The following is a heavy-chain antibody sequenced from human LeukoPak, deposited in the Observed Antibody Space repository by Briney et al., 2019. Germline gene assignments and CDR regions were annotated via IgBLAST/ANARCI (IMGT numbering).Heavy chain of an antibody. Sequence: SSETLSLTCTVSGGSISSYYWSWIRQPPGKGLEWIGYIYYDGSTNYNPSLKSRVTISVDTSKNQFSLKLSSVTAADTAVYYCARVVAARRAGWFYYYYYMDVWGKGTTVTVSS. V-gene: IGHV4-59*12. CDR1: GGSISSYY. D-gene: IGHD6-6*01. J-gene: IGHJ6*03. CDR2: IYYDGST. CDR3: ARVVAARRAGWFYYYYYMDV.